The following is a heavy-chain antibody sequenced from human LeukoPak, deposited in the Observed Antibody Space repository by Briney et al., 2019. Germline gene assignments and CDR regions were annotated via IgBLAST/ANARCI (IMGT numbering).Heavy chain of an antibody. V-gene: IGHV3-23*01. CDR3: AKDPNGDYVGAFDF. D-gene: IGHD4-17*01. J-gene: IGHJ3*01. CDR2: ISGSGGTT. CDR1: GFALSNYA. Sequence: QSGGSLRLSCVASGFALSNYALTWVRQAPGKGLEWVSVISGSGGTTHYADSVKGRLTISRDNSKNTLYLEMNSLRVGDTAMYYCAKDPNGDYVGAFDFWGQGTMVTVSS.